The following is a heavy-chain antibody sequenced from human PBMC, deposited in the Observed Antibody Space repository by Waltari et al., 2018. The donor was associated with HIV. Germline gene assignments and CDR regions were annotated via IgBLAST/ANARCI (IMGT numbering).Heavy chain of an antibody. Sequence: EVQLVESGGGLVQPGGSLRLSCAASGFTFNNYGMTWVRQAPGKVLDWVANIKQDESEKYYVDSVNGRFTISRDNAKNSLFLQMNSLRAEDTAVYYCAREALYDSSGYYCDYWGQGTLVTVSS. J-gene: IGHJ4*02. V-gene: IGHV3-7*01. CDR2: IKQDESEK. D-gene: IGHD3-22*01. CDR1: GFTFNNYG. CDR3: AREALYDSSGYYCDY.